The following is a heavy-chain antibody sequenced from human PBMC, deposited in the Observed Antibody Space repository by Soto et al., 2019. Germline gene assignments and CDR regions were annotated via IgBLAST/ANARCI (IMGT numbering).Heavy chain of an antibody. J-gene: IGHJ4*02. Sequence: GGSLRLSCTTSGFTFGAYALSWFRQAPGKGLEWVGFSRSKGYGGTTEFAASVRGRFTISRDDSNSIAYLQMNSLKTEDTAVYYCTRGMYTAYETAPLFFDFWGQGTLVTVSS. CDR1: GFTFGAYA. CDR3: TRGMYTAYETAPLFFDF. CDR2: SRSKGYGGTT. V-gene: IGHV3-49*03. D-gene: IGHD5-12*01.